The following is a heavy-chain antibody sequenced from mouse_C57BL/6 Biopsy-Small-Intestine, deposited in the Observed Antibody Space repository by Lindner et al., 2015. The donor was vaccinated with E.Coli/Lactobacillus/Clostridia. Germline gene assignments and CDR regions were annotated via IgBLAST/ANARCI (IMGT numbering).Heavy chain of an antibody. D-gene: IGHD2-1*01. CDR3: ARELQDAMDY. J-gene: IGHJ4*01. Sequence: VQLQESGAELVRPGTSVKMSCKASGYTFTNYWIGWAKQRPGHGLEWIGDIYPGGGYTSYNEKFKGKATLTADKSSSTAYMQFSSLTSEDSAIYYCARELQDAMDYWGQGTSVTVSS. V-gene: IGHV1-63*01. CDR2: IYPGGGYT. CDR1: GYTFTNYW.